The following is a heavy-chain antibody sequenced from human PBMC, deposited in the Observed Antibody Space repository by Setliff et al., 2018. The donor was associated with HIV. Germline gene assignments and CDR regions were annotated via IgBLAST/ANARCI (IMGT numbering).Heavy chain of an antibody. CDR3: ARGLGATYEGLNWFDP. CDR2: ISGSGGST. Sequence: GGSLRLSCAASGFTFSSYAMSWVRQAPGKGLEWVSAISGSGGSTYYADSVKGRFTISRDNSKNTLYLQMNSLRAEDTAVYYCARGLGATYEGLNWFDPWGQGTLVTV. J-gene: IGHJ5*02. D-gene: IGHD1-26*01. CDR1: GFTFSSYA. V-gene: IGHV3-23*01.